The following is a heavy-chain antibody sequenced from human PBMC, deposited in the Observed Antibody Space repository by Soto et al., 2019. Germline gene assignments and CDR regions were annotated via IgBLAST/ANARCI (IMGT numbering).Heavy chain of an antibody. CDR3: ARGRRLPKTGTTRPHDY. CDR1: GGSISSGGYY. D-gene: IGHD1-7*01. J-gene: IGHJ4*02. CDR2: IYYSGST. Sequence: SETLSLTCTVSGGSISSGGYYWSWIRQHPGKGLEWIGYIYYSGSTYYNPSLKSRVTISVDTSKNQFSLKLSSVTAADTAVYYCARGRRLPKTGTTRPHDYWGQGTLVTVSS. V-gene: IGHV4-31*03.